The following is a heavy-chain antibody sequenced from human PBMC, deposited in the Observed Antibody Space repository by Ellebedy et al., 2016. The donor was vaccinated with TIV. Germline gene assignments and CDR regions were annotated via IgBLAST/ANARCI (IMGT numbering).Heavy chain of an antibody. J-gene: IGHJ4*02. CDR1: GYPLSSYT. CDR2: ISAGNGDT. Sequence: AASVKVSCKAPGYPLSSYTVHWVRQAPGQRLEWMGWISAGNGDTKYAQKLQGRVTLTRDTYANQAYMELSSLRSEDTAVYFCAGTSYASGSSLDYWGQGTLVTVSS. CDR3: AGTSYASGSSLDY. V-gene: IGHV1-3*01. D-gene: IGHD3-10*01.